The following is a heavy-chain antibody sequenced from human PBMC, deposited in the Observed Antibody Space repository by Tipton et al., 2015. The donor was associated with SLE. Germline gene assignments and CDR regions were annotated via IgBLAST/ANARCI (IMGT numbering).Heavy chain of an antibody. CDR3: ARGKYYFDY. J-gene: IGHJ4*02. CDR1: GGSFNDYY. D-gene: IGHD2/OR15-2a*01. CDR2: IYSADSST. Sequence: LSLTCAVYGGSFNDYYWNWIRQSPGKGLEWVSVIYSADSSTSYADSVKGRFTISRDNSKNTLYLQMNGLRAEDTAVYYCARGKYYFDYWGQGALVTVSS. V-gene: IGHV3-23*03.